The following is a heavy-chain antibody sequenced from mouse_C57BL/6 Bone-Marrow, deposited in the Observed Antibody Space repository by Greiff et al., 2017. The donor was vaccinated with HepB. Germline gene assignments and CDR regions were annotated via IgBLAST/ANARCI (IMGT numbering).Heavy chain of an antibody. D-gene: IGHD2-2*01. Sequence: QVQLQQPGAELVKPGASVKLSCKASGYTFTSYWMHWVKQRPGQGLEWIGMIHPNSGSTNYNEKFKSKATLTVDKSSSTAYMQLSSLTSEDSAVYYCARLEESWLRGLAYWGQGTLVTVSA. J-gene: IGHJ3*01. CDR1: GYTFTSYW. CDR3: ARLEESWLRGLAY. CDR2: IHPNSGST. V-gene: IGHV1-64*01.